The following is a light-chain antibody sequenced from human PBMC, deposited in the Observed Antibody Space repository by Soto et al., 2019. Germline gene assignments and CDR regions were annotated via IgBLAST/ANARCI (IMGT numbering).Light chain of an antibody. CDR2: GAS. V-gene: IGKV3-15*01. CDR1: QSIDTY. CDR3: QQANSFPPWT. J-gene: IGKJ1*01. Sequence: EIVLTQSPATLSVSPGERATLSCRASQSIDTYLAWYQQKPGQAPRPLIYGASNRATGIPARFSGSGSGTEFTLTISSLQSEDFATYYCQQANSFPPWTFGQGTKVEIK.